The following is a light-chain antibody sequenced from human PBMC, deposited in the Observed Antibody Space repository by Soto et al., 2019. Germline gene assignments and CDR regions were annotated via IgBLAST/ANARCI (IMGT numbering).Light chain of an antibody. CDR2: KAS. CDR3: QQYNDYSWT. J-gene: IGKJ1*01. CDR1: QSIGIW. Sequence: IQMTQSPSTLSASVGDRVAITCRASQSIGIWLAWYQQKPGKAPRFLIYKASSLESGVPSRFSGSGYGTEFTVTIRIMQPDDFATYYCQQYNDYSWTFGQGTKVEIK. V-gene: IGKV1-5*03.